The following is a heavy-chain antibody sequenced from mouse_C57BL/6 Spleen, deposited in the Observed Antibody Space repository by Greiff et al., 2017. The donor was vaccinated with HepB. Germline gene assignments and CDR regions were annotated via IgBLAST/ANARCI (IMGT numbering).Heavy chain of an antibody. CDR2: IDPSDSET. J-gene: IGHJ4*01. V-gene: IGHV1-52*01. CDR3: ARDGSLYYYAMDY. Sequence: VQLQQPGAELVRPGSSVKLSCKASGYTFTSYWMHWVKQRPIQGLEWIGNIDPSDSETHYNQKFKDKATLTVDKSSSTAYMQLSSPTSEDSAVYYCARDGSLYYYAMDYWGQGTSVTVSS. D-gene: IGHD6-5*01. CDR1: GYTFTSYW.